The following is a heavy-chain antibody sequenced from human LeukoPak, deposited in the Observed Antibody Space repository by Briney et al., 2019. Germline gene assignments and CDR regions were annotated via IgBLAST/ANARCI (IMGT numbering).Heavy chain of an antibody. Sequence: PSETLIFTCAAYGGSFSGYYWSWIHKPPEKRLELIGEFHRSASTNYNPSLQSQVTISVDTSKNHFSLQLSSVTAADTAVYYCARVGGSYYYGSGSYELYNWFDPWGRGTLVTVSS. D-gene: IGHD3-10*01. CDR2: FHRSAST. V-gene: IGHV4-34*01. J-gene: IGHJ5*02. CDR3: ARVGGSYYYGSGSYELYNWFDP. CDR1: GGSFSGYY.